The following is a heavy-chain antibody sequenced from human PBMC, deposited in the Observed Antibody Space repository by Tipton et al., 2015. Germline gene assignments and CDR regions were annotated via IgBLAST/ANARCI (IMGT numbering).Heavy chain of an antibody. CDR1: GVSISSYY. CDR2: ISHSGNT. Sequence: TLSLTCTVSGVSISSYYWGWIRQPPGKGLEWIGSISHSGNTYYNPSLKSRVTMSRDTSKNQFSLKLTSVTAADTAVYYCACQDYDSLTRDSQTVDYWGQGTLVTVSS. D-gene: IGHD3-9*01. CDR3: ACQDYDSLTRDSQTVDY. J-gene: IGHJ4*02. V-gene: IGHV4-59*04.